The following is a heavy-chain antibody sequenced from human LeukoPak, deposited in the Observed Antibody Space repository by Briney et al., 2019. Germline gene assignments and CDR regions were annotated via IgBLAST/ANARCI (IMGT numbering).Heavy chain of an antibody. CDR3: ATFNIVVLPAVDDAFDI. D-gene: IGHD2-2*01. Sequence: ASLKISCTVSGYTPTELSMYWVRQAPGKGLEWGGGFDPVDCETLYAQKFQGRVTMTEETSTDTAYMELSSLRSEDTAVYYCATFNIVVLPAVDDAFDIWGQGTMVTVSS. CDR2: FDPVDCET. V-gene: IGHV1-24*01. J-gene: IGHJ3*02. CDR1: GYTPTELS.